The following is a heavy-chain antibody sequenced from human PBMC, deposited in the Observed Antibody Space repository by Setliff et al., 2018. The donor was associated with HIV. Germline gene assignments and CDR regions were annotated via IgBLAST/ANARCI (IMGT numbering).Heavy chain of an antibody. Sequence: ASVKVSCKVSGYTLTKLSIHWVRQAPGKGLEWMGGFDPEKGETVYAQKLQGRATMTDDTSTDTAYMELSSLRYEATAVYFCWFGEPVGPFDIWGQGTRVTVSS. V-gene: IGHV1-24*01. CDR3: WFGEPVGPFDI. CDR2: FDPEKGET. J-gene: IGHJ3*02. D-gene: IGHD3-10*01. CDR1: GYTLTKLS.